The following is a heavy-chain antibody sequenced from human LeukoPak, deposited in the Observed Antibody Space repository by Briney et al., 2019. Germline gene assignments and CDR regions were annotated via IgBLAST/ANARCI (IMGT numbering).Heavy chain of an antibody. CDR1: GDSISSGDYF. D-gene: IGHD4-11*01. J-gene: IGHJ5*02. CDR3: ARGRTLPHPLQVWFDA. CDR2: IYFSGNT. Sequence: TLSLTCTVSGDSISSGDYFWTWIRQPAGKGLEWIGHIYFSGNTTYNPSLKRRLTMSLDTSKNQFSLNLTSVRAPDTAVYFCARGRTLPHPLQVWFDAWGQGTLVTVSS. V-gene: IGHV4-61*09.